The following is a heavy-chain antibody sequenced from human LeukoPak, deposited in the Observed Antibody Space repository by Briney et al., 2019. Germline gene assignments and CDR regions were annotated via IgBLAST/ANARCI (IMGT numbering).Heavy chain of an antibody. D-gene: IGHD2-2*01. CDR2: IYYSGST. CDR3: ARYCSSTSCYADAFDI. Sequence: SETLSLTCTVSGGSISSYYWSWIRQPPGKGLEWIGHIYYSGSTNYNPSLKSRVTISVDTSKNQFSLKLSSVTAADTAVYYCARYCSSTSCYADAFDIWGQGTMVTVSS. V-gene: IGHV4-59*01. J-gene: IGHJ3*02. CDR1: GGSISSYY.